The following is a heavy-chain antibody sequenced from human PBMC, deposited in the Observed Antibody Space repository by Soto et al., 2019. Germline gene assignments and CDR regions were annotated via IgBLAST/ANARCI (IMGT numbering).Heavy chain of an antibody. D-gene: IGHD3-3*01. J-gene: IGHJ5*01. CDR2: ISYDGSNK. CDR3: AKDLLSGVVIRGKWFDH. CDR1: GFTFSSYG. Sequence: QVQLVESGGGVVQPGRSLRLSCAASGFTFSSYGMHWVRQAPGKGLEWVAVISYDGSNKYYADSVKGRFTISRDNSKNTLYLQMNSLRAEDTAVYYCAKDLLSGVVIRGKWFDHWGQETLVTVSS. V-gene: IGHV3-30*18.